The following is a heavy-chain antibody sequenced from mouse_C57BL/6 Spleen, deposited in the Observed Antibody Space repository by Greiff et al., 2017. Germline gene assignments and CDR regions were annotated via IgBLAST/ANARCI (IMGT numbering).Heavy chain of an antibody. CDR2: ISDGGSYT. V-gene: IGHV5-4*03. CDR1: GFTFSSYA. Sequence: EVMLVESGGGLVKPGGSLKLSCAASGFTFSSYAMSWVRQTPEKRLEWVATISDGGSYTYYPDNVKGRFTISRDNAKNNLYLQMSHLKSEDTAMYYCARLGARAKGFADWGQGTLVTVSA. CDR3: ARLGARAKGFAD. D-gene: IGHD3-1*01. J-gene: IGHJ3*01.